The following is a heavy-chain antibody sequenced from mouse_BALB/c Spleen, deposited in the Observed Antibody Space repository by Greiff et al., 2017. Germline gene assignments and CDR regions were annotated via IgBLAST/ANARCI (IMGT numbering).Heavy chain of an antibody. CDR2: IYPGDGDT. J-gene: IGHJ2*01. CDR3: ARNGNYVPDFDY. CDR1: GYAFSSYW. V-gene: IGHV1-80*01. D-gene: IGHD2-1*01. Sequence: QVQLKQSGAELVRPGSSVKISCKASGYAFSSYWMNWVKQRPGQGLEWIGQIYPGDGDTNYNGKFKGKATLTADKSSSTAYMQLSSLTSEDSAVYFCARNGNYVPDFDYWGQGTTLTVSS.